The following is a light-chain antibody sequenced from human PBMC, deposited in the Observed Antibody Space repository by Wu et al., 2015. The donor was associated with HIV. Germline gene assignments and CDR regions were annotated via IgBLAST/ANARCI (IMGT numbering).Light chain of an antibody. J-gene: IGKJ5*01. CDR2: ATS. Sequence: EIVLTQSPGTLSLSPGERATLSCRASQSVSSTYLAWYQKKSGQAPRLLIYATSSRATGIPDRFSGSGSGTDFTLTISSLEPEDFAIYYCQQYNNWPLTFGQGTRLEIK. CDR3: QQYNNWPLT. CDR1: QSVSSTY. V-gene: IGKV3D-20*02.